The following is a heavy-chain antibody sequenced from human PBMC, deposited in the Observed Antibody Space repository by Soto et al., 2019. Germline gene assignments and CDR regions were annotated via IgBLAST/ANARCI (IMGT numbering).Heavy chain of an antibody. J-gene: IGHJ4*02. Sequence: GASVKVSCKASGYTFTGHYTHWVRQAPGQGPEWMGEISPVTGGAKYAQKFQGRVTMTRDTSITTVYMELTNLSPDDTAVYYCGRGRSGELVVFYWGQGTLVTVSS. CDR3: GRGRSGELVVFY. CDR2: ISPVTGGA. D-gene: IGHD1-7*01. V-gene: IGHV1-2*02. CDR1: GYTFTGHY.